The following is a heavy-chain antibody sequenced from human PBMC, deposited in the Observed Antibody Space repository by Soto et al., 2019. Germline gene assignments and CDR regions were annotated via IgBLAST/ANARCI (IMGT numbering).Heavy chain of an antibody. D-gene: IGHD3-16*02. CDR2: ISYDGSNK. J-gene: IGHJ4*02. V-gene: IGHV3-30-3*01. CDR1: GFTFSSYA. Sequence: GWSLRLSCAASGFTFSSYAMHLVRQAPGKGLEWVAFISYDGSNKYYADSVKGRFTISRDNSKNTLYLQMNSLRAEDTAVYYCARGAMITFGGVIAHTEYWGQGTLVTVSS. CDR3: ARGAMITFGGVIAHTEY.